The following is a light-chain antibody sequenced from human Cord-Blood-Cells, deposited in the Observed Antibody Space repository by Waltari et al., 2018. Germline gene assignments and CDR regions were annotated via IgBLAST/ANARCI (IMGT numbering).Light chain of an antibody. CDR3: QQYGSSPPIT. CDR2: DAS. CDR1: QSLRSSY. J-gene: IGKJ5*01. V-gene: IGKV3D-20*01. Sequence: DIVLTQSPSTLSLSARQRATLSCGARQSLRSSYLAWYQQKPGLAPRLLIYDASITATGIPDRFSGSGSGTDFTLTISRLEPEDFAVYYCQQYGSSPPITFGQGTRLEIK.